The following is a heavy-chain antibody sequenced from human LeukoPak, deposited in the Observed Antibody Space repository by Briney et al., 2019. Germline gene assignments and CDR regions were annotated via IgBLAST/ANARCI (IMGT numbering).Heavy chain of an antibody. J-gene: IGHJ4*02. V-gene: IGHV3-43*01. Sequence: GGSLRLSCAASGFTFDDYTMHWVRQAPGKGLEWVSLISWDGGSTYYADSVKGRFTISRDNSKNSLYLQMNSLRTEDAALYFCAKDHYYGSGSYSRWVYFDYWGQGTLVTVSS. CDR3: AKDHYYGSGSYSRWVYFDY. CDR1: GFTFDDYT. CDR2: ISWDGGST. D-gene: IGHD3-10*01.